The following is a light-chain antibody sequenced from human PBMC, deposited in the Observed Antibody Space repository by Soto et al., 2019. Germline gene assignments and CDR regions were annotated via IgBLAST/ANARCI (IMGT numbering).Light chain of an antibody. V-gene: IGKV3-20*01. CDR3: QQYGSSPPIT. CDR1: QSVDSNY. CDR2: GAS. Sequence: EIVLTQSPGTLSLSPGEEATLSCRASQSVDSNYLAWYQQKPGQTPRLIIYGASGRADGIPHRFSGSGFGTDFTLTISKVEPEDFAVYYCQQYGSSPPITFGQGTRLEIK. J-gene: IGKJ5*01.